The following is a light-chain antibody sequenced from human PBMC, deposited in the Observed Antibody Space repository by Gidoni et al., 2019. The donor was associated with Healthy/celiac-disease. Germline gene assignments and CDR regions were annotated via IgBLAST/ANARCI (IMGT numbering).Light chain of an antibody. V-gene: IGLV3-1*01. CDR2: QDS. CDR1: KLGDKY. Sequence: SYELTQPPSVSVPPGQTASIPCSGDKLGDKYACWYQQKPGQSPVLVIYQDSKRPSGIPRRYSGANSGNKATLNISGNQAMDEADYYCQAWDSSTEDVVFGGGTKLTVL. J-gene: IGLJ2*01. CDR3: QAWDSSTEDVV.